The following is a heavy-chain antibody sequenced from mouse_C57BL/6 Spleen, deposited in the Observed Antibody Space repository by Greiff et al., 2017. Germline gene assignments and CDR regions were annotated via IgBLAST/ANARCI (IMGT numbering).Heavy chain of an antibody. J-gene: IGHJ3*01. D-gene: IGHD2-1*01. Sequence: QVQLQQSGAELVKPGASVKISCKASGYAFSSYWMNWVKQRPGKGLGWIGQIYPGDGDTNSNGKFKGKATLTADKSSSTAYMQLSSLTSEDSAVYFCARRDYGNEGFAYWGQGTLVTVSA. CDR3: ARRDYGNEGFAY. CDR2: IYPGDGDT. CDR1: GYAFSSYW. V-gene: IGHV1-80*01.